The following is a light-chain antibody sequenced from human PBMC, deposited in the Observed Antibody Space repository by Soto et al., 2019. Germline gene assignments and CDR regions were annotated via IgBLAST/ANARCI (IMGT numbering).Light chain of an antibody. CDR3: QVWDSDSDHGV. CDR1: NIGDQS. J-gene: IGLJ3*02. V-gene: IGLV3-21*02. CDR2: DDT. Sequence: SYELTQPPSVSVAPGQTARISCGGNNIGDQSVHWYQQRPGRAPVVVVYDDTDRPSGIPERFSGSNSGNTATLTISGVEAGDEADFYCQVWDSDSDHGVFGGGTKLTVL.